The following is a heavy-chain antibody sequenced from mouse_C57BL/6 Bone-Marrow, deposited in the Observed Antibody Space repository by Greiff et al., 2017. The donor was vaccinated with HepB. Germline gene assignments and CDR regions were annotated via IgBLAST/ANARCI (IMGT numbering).Heavy chain of an antibody. D-gene: IGHD1-1*01. V-gene: IGHV1-55*01. Sequence: QVQLQQPGAELVKPGASVKMSCKASGYTFTSYWITWVKQRPGQGLEWIGDIYPGSGSTNYNEKFKSKATLTVDTSSSTAYMQLSSLTSEDSAVYYGARFGFYYYGSSYFDYWGQGTTLTVSS. J-gene: IGHJ2*01. CDR3: ARFGFYYYGSSYFDY. CDR2: IYPGSGST. CDR1: GYTFTSYW.